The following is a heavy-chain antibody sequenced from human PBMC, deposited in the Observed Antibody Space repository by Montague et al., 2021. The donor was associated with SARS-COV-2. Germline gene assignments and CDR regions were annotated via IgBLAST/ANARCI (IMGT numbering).Heavy chain of an antibody. CDR2: VLYNKGT. CDR1: GVSVTDYY. J-gene: IGHJ4*02. V-gene: IGHV4-59*08. D-gene: IGHD3-9*01. Sequence: SETLSLTCTVSGVSVTDYYWSWIRQPPGKGLEWVVDVLYNKGTNSNPSLKSRVAISVDTSKNQFSLRLTSVTAADPAFYYCVRHPQYDGLNGPPDFWGQGTLVTVSS. CDR3: VRHPQYDGLNGPPDF.